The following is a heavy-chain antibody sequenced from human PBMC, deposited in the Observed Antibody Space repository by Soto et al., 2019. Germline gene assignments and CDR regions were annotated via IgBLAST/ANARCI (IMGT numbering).Heavy chain of an antibody. J-gene: IGHJ5*02. V-gene: IGHV4-4*02. CDR3: ARRRSVAGNFDP. CDR2: IYHSGST. Sequence: SETLSLTCAVSSGSISSNNWWSWVRQPPGKGLEWIGEIYHSGSTTYNPSLKSRVTISVDKSKNQFSLKLSSVTAADTAMYYCARRRSVAGNFDPWGQGTLVTVSS. CDR1: SGSISSNNW. D-gene: IGHD6-19*01.